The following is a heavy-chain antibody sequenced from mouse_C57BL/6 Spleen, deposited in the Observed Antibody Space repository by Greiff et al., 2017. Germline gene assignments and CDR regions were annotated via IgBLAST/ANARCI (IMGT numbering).Heavy chain of an antibody. CDR3: ARGYDYDERFAY. V-gene: IGHV1-61*01. Sequence: QVQLQQPGAELVRPGSSVKLSCKASGYTFTSYWMDWVKQRPGQGLEWIGNIYPSDSETHYNQKFKDKATLTVDKSSSTAYMQLSSLTSEDSAVYYCARGYDYDERFAYWGQGTLVTVSA. J-gene: IGHJ3*01. CDR2: IYPSDSET. CDR1: GYTFTSYW. D-gene: IGHD2-4*01.